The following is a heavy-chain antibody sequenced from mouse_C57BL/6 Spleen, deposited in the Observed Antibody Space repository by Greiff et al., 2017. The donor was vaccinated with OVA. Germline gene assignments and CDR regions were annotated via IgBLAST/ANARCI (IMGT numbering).Heavy chain of an antibody. CDR1: GFSLSTSGMG. J-gene: IGHJ2*01. CDR3: ARRRDYDGGGFDY. Sequence: QVTLKESGPGILQSSQTLSLTCSFSGFSLSTSGMGVSWIRQPSGKGLEWLAHIYWDDDKRFNPSLKSRLTISKDTSRNQVFLKITSVDTAETATDYCARRRDYDGGGFDYWGQGTTLTVSS. D-gene: IGHD2-4*01. V-gene: IGHV8-12*01. CDR2: IYWDDDK.